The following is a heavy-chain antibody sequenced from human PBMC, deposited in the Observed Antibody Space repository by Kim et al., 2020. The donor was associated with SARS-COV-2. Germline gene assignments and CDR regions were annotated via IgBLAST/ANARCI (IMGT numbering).Heavy chain of an antibody. D-gene: IGHD2-21*02. CDR1: GASISDNF. CDR2: MFVSGTT. CDR3: ARVATATRRPIDS. V-gene: IGHV4-4*07. J-gene: IGHJ5*01. Sequence: SETLSLTCTVSGASISDNFWTWLRQPAGKGLEWIGRMFVSGTTNYNPALKGRVTISLDTSKNQFSLKVASVTAADTAIYYCARVATATRRPIDSWS.